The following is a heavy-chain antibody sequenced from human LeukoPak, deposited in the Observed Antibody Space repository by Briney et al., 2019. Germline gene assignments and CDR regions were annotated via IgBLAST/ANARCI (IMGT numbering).Heavy chain of an antibody. CDR3: ATSSGWSYYYFDY. J-gene: IGHJ4*02. V-gene: IGHV1-69*04. D-gene: IGHD6-19*01. CDR1: GGTVSSYA. CDR2: IIPILGIA. Sequence: VASVKVSCKASGGTVSSYAISWVRQAPEQGLEWMGRIIPILGIANYAQKFQGRVTITADKSTSTAYMELSSLRSEDTAVYYCATSSGWSYYYFDYWGQGTLVTVSS.